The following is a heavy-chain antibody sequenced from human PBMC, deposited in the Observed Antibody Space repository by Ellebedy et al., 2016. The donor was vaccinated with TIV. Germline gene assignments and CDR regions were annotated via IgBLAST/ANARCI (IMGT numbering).Heavy chain of an antibody. J-gene: IGHJ4*02. D-gene: IGHD3-10*01. V-gene: IGHV3-11*04. CDR2: ISGSGGMM. CDR3: ARRSRGPSYYFDY. CDR1: GFTVSNNY. Sequence: GESLKISCEVSGFTVSNNYMTWVRQAPGKGLEWISYISGSGGMMDHADSVKGRFTISRDNAKNSLYLQLSSLRAEDTAVYYCARRSRGPSYYFDYWGQGALVTVSS.